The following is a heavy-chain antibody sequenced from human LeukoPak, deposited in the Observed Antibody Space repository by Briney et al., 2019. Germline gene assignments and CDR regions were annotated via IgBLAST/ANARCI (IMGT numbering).Heavy chain of an antibody. Sequence: GASVKVSCKASGYTFTGYYMHWVRQAPGQGLEWMGWINPNSGGTNYAQKFQGRVTMTRDTSISTAYMELSRLRSDDTAVYYCARGAELELRWSNVYYYYYYMDVWGKGTTVTVSS. D-gene: IGHD1-7*01. V-gene: IGHV1-2*02. CDR2: INPNSGGT. CDR3: ARGAELELRWSNVYYYYYYMDV. CDR1: GYTFTGYY. J-gene: IGHJ6*03.